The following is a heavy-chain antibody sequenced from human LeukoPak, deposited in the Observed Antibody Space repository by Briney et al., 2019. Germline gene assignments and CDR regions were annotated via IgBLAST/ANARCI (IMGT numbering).Heavy chain of an antibody. CDR2: IYYSGST. Sequence: PSEILSLTCTVSGGSISSSSYYWGWIRQPPGKGLEWIGSIYYSGSTYYNPSLKSRVTISVDTSKNQFSLKLSSVTAADTAVYYCARNAPHCSSTSCYENWFDPWGQGTLVTVSS. V-gene: IGHV4-39*01. CDR1: GGSISSSSYY. D-gene: IGHD2-2*01. J-gene: IGHJ5*02. CDR3: ARNAPHCSSTSCYENWFDP.